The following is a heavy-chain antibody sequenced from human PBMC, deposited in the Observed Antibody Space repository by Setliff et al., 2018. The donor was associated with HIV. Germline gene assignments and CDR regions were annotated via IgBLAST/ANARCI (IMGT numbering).Heavy chain of an antibody. J-gene: IGHJ2*01. D-gene: IGHD5-18*01. CDR3: ARVRVWAGYSFGYGGWYFDL. CDR2: IYTSGST. V-gene: IGHV4-61*02. CDR1: GGSISSGSYS. Sequence: LSLTCTVSGGSISSGSYSWSWIRQPAGKGLEWIGRIYTSGSTTYNSSFKSRVTISVDTSKNQFSLKLSSVTAADTAVYYCARVRVWAGYSFGYGGWYFDLWGRGTLVTVSS.